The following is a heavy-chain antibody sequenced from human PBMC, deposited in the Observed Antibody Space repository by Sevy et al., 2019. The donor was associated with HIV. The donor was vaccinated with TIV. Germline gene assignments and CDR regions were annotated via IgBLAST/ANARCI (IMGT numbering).Heavy chain of an antibody. V-gene: IGHV4-59*01. CDR1: GGSISSYY. CDR2: IYYSGST. D-gene: IGHD3-22*01. J-gene: IGHJ3*02. CDR3: ARTGGGRQTYYYDSSGYPNAFDI. Sequence: SETLYLTCTVSGGSISSYYWSWIRHPPGKGLEWIGYIYYSGSTNYNPSLKSRVTISVDTSKNQFSLRLSSVTAADTAVYYCARTGGGRQTYYYDSSGYPNAFDIWGQGTMVTVSS.